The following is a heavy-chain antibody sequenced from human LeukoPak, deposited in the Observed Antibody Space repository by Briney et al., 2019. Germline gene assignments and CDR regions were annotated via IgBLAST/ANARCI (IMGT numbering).Heavy chain of an antibody. CDR3: AKKRDAFDI. CDR1: GFPFSSYS. Sequence: GGSLRLSCAASGFPFSSYSMTWVRQAPGKGLEWVANIKPDGTTKFYVDSVKGRFTISRDNALNSLYLQMNSLRADDTAVYYCAKKRDAFDIWGQGTVVTVSS. CDR2: IKPDGTTK. J-gene: IGHJ3*02. V-gene: IGHV3-7*03. D-gene: IGHD5-24*01.